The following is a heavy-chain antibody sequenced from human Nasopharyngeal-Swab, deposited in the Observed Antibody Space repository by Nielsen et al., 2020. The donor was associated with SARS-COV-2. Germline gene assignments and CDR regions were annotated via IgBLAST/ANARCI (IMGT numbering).Heavy chain of an antibody. J-gene: IGHJ4*02. V-gene: IGHV3-11*05. CDR3: ARDWRGRYFDY. D-gene: IGHD3-10*01. CDR1: GFTFSDYY. Sequence: GGSLRLSCAASGFTFSDYYMGWIRQAPGKGLEWVSYISSSSYTNYADSVKGRFTIPRDNAKNSLYLQMNSLRAEDTAVYYCARDWRGRYFDYWGQGTLVTVSS. CDR2: ISSSSYT.